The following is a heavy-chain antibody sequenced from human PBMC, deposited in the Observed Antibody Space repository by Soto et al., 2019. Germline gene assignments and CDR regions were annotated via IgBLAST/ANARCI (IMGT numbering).Heavy chain of an antibody. D-gene: IGHD3-10*01. Sequence: SVNVSCKSSGGTFSSYSISWVRQAPGQGLECMGGIIPIFGTANYAQKFQGRVTITADESTSTAYMELSSLRSEDTAVYYCAREGGRRLWFGELSWFDPWGQGTLVTVSS. V-gene: IGHV1-69*13. CDR2: IIPIFGTA. J-gene: IGHJ5*02. CDR1: GGTFSSYS. CDR3: AREGGRRLWFGELSWFDP.